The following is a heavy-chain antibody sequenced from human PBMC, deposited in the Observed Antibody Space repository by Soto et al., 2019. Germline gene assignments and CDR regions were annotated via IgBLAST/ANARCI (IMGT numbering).Heavy chain of an antibody. CDR1: GFTFRRYW. CDR2: IKQDGSET. Sequence: PGGSLRLSCAASGFTFRRYWMSWVRQAPGKGLEWVANIKQDGSETNYVDSMKGRFTIYRDNTKNSLYLQMNSLRAEDTAVYYCARRSYSGAGDCWGQGTLVTVSS. D-gene: IGHD2-21*01. V-gene: IGHV3-7*01. J-gene: IGHJ1*01. CDR3: ARRSYSGAGDC.